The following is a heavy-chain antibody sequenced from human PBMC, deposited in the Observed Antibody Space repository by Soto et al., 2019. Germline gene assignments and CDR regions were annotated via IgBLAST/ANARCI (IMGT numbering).Heavy chain of an antibody. CDR2: ISAFNGNT. CDR1: GYAFTSYG. Sequence: RASVKVSCKASGYAFTSYGISWVRQAPGQGLEWMGWISAFNGNTNYAQKLQGRLTMTTDTSTSTAYMELRSLRSDDTAVYYCARVANGVDWLYWGQGTLVTVSS. CDR3: ARVANGVDWLY. J-gene: IGHJ4*02. V-gene: IGHV1-18*04. D-gene: IGHD2-21*02.